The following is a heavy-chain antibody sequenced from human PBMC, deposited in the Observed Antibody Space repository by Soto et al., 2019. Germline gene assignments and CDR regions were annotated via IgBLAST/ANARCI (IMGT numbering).Heavy chain of an antibody. CDR2: ISGFNGKT. CDR1: GYTFTSTG. Sequence: SVKVSCKASGYTFTSTGISWVRQAPGQGPEWMGWISGFNGKTNYAQKFQGRVTMTTDTSTTTAYMEVRSLTSDDTAVYYCARDLDGSGSYYTDYWGQGTLVTVSS. V-gene: IGHV1-18*01. CDR3: ARDLDGSGSYYTDY. D-gene: IGHD3-10*01. J-gene: IGHJ4*02.